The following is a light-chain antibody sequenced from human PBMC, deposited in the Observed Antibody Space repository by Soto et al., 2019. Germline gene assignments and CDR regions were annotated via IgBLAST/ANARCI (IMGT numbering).Light chain of an antibody. CDR1: QDISNF. CDR2: DAS. V-gene: IGKV1-33*01. Sequence: DIQMTQSPSSLSASVGDRVTITCQASQDISNFLKWYQQKPGKAPKILIYDASVLEAGVPSRFSGGGSGTHFTLNISSLQAEDVAPYYCQQFDNLPLPFGGGTKVEIK. J-gene: IGKJ4*01. CDR3: QQFDNLPLP.